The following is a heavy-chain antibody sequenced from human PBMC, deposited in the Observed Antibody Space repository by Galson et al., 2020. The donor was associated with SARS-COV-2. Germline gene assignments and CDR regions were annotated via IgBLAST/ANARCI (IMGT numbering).Heavy chain of an antibody. J-gene: IGHJ4*02. CDR3: AKDRGSDYGDQFDY. CDR1: GLTFGRYA. Sequence: GGSLRLSCAASGLTFGRYAMGWVRQGPGKGLEWVSAISGSSSGTYYADSVKGRFAISRDNSKNTLYLKMNSLRAEDTAVYYCAKDRGSDYGDQFDYWGQGTLVTVSS. D-gene: IGHD4-17*01. CDR2: ISGSSSGT. V-gene: IGHV3-23*01.